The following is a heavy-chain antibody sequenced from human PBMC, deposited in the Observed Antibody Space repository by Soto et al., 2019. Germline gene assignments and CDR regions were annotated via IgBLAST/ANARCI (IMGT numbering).Heavy chain of an antibody. CDR2: INTDGSST. V-gene: IGHV3-74*01. CDR3: ARGGAATGTRLLDY. J-gene: IGHJ4*02. CDR1: GFTFSSDW. D-gene: IGHD6-13*01. Sequence: GGSLRLSCAASGFTFSSDWMHWVRQAPGKGLVWVSRINTDGSSTSQADSVKGRFTISRDNAKNTLYLQMSSLRAEDTAVYYCARGGAATGTRLLDYWGQGTLVTVSS.